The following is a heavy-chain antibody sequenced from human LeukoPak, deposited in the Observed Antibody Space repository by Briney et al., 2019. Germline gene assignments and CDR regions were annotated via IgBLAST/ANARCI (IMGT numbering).Heavy chain of an antibody. CDR2: IYYSGST. CDR3: ASPRGGIAVAGPFDY. D-gene: IGHD6-19*01. CDR1: GGSISSSSYY. J-gene: IGHJ4*02. Sequence: SETLSLTCTVSGGSISSSSYYWGWIRQPPGKGLEWIGSIYYSGSTYYNPSLKSRVTISVDTSKNQFSLKLSSVTAADTAVYYCASPRGGIAVAGPFDYWGQGTLVTVSS. V-gene: IGHV4-39*01.